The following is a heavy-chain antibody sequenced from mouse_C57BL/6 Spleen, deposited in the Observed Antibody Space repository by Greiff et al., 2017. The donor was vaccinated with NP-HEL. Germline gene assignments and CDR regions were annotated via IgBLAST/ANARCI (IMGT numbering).Heavy chain of an antibody. D-gene: IGHD1-1*01. J-gene: IGHJ2*01. CDR3: ARQDTTVVDYFDY. CDR2: ISSGGSYT. Sequence: DVKLVESGGDLVKPGGSLKLSCAASGFTFSSYGMSWVRQTPDKRLEWVATISSGGSYTYYPDSVKGRFTISRDNAKNTLYLQMSSLKSEDTAMYYCARQDTTVVDYFDYWGQGTTLTVSS. V-gene: IGHV5-6*02. CDR1: GFTFSSYG.